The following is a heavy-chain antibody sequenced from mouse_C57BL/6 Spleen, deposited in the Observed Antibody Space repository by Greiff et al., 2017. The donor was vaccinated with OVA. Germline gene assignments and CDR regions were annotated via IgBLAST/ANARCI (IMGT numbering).Heavy chain of an antibody. Sequence: EVKLEESGPGLVKPSQSLSLTCSVTGYSITSGYYWNWIRQFPGNKLEWMGYISYDGSNNYNPSLKNRISITRDTSKNQFFLKLNSVTTEDTATYYCARERYYYGSSYDYAMDYWGQGTSVTVSS. CDR2: ISYDGSN. J-gene: IGHJ4*01. V-gene: IGHV3-6*01. CDR1: GYSITSGYY. CDR3: ARERYYYGSSYDYAMDY. D-gene: IGHD1-1*01.